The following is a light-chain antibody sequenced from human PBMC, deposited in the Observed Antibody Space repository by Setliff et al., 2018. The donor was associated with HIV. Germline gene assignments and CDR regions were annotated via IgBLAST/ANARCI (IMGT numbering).Light chain of an antibody. Sequence: ALTQPPSASQSPGQSVTISCTGTSSDVGGYNYVSWYQQHPGKAPKLLIYAVSKRPSGVPDRFSGSKSGNTASLTVSGLQAEDEAEYYCSSYAGSNNLVFGGGTKVTVL. V-gene: IGLV2-8*01. CDR3: SSYAGSNNLV. J-gene: IGLJ2*01. CDR2: AVS. CDR1: SSDVGGYNY.